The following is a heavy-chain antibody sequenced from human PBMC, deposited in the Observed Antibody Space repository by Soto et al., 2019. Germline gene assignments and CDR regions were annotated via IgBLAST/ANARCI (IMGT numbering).Heavy chain of an antibody. D-gene: IGHD5-12*01. Sequence: GASVKVSCKASGGTFSSYAISWVRQAPGQGLEWMGGIIPIFGTANYAQKFQGRVTITADESTSTAYMELSSLRSEDTAVYYCARLLAGYNWGDFYYCGQGPLVTVSS. CDR3: ARLLAGYNWGDFYY. V-gene: IGHV1-69*13. J-gene: IGHJ4*02. CDR1: GGTFSSYA. CDR2: IIPIFGTA.